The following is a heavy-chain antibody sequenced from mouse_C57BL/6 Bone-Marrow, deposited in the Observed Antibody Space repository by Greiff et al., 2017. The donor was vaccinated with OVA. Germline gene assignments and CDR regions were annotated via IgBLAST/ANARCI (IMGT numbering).Heavy chain of an antibody. CDR3: TRIDSSGYYAMDY. Sequence: EVKLMESGEGLVKPGGSLKLSCAASGFTFSSYAMSWVRQTPEKRLEWVAYISSGGDYIYYADTVKGRFTISRDNARNTLYLQMSSLKSEDTAMYYCTRIDSSGYYAMDYWGQGTSVTVSS. CDR2: ISSGGDYI. D-gene: IGHD3-2*02. J-gene: IGHJ4*01. CDR1: GFTFSSYA. V-gene: IGHV5-9-1*02.